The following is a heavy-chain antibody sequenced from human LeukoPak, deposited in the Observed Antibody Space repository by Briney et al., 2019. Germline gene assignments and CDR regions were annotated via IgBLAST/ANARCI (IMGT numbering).Heavy chain of an antibody. CDR2: FYSGGAT. J-gene: IGHJ4*02. D-gene: IGHD3-22*01. Sequence: PGGSLRLSCAASGLTVSSTYMSWVRQAPGKGLEWVSVFYSGGATYYADSVRGRFTISRDNSKNSLYLQMDSLRAEDTAVYYCAGGLSDYYYTVGYWGQGTLVTVSS. V-gene: IGHV3-66*01. CDR3: AGGLSDYYYTVGY. CDR1: GLTVSSTY.